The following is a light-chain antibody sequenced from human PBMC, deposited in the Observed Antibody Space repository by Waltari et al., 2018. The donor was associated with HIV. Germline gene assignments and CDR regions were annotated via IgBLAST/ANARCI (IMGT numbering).Light chain of an antibody. CDR1: QNIGNW. CDR2: KAS. CDR3: QQSYNTPPWT. J-gene: IGKJ1*01. V-gene: IGKV1-5*03. Sequence: DVQLTQSPSTLSASVGDRVIITCRADQNIGNWVAWYHQKPGQVPDLLIYKASNLRSGVPLRFSGSGSGTDFTLTISSLQPEDFATYYCQQSYNTPPWTFGQGTKVAFK.